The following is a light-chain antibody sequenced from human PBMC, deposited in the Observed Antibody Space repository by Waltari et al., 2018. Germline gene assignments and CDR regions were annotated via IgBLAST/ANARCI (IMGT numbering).Light chain of an antibody. Sequence: SYELTQPPSVFVSPGQTASITCSGDKLGDKNVCWYQQKPGQSPVLVIHQETKRPSVIPERFSGSNSGNTATLTISGTQAMDEADYYCQAWDSITAGVVFGGGTKLTVL. CDR1: KLGDKN. J-gene: IGLJ3*02. CDR2: QET. CDR3: QAWDSITAGVV. V-gene: IGLV3-1*01.